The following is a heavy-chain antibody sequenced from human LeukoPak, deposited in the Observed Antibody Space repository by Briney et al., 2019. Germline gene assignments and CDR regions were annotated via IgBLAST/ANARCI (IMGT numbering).Heavy chain of an antibody. Sequence: SETLSLTCTVSGGSISSSSYYWGWIRQPPGKGLEWIGSIYYSGSIFYNPSLKSRVTISVDTSKNQFSLKLSSVTAADTAVYYCARKVAGTSPFDYWGQGTLVTVSS. J-gene: IGHJ4*02. CDR2: IYYSGSI. V-gene: IGHV4-39*01. D-gene: IGHD1-1*01. CDR1: GGSISSSSYY. CDR3: ARKVAGTSPFDY.